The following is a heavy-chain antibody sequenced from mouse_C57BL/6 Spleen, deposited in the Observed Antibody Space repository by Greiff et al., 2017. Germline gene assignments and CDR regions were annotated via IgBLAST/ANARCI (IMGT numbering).Heavy chain of an antibody. CDR1: GFTFSDYG. CDR2: ISSGSSTI. J-gene: IGHJ4*01. Sequence: EVKLLESGGGLVKPGGSLKLSCAASGFTFSDYGMHWVRQAPETGLEWVAYISSGSSTIYYAATVKGRFTISRDNAKNTLFLQMTSLRSEDTAMYYCARDGYYVMDYWSQGTSVTVSS. V-gene: IGHV5-17*01. CDR3: ARDGYYVMDY. D-gene: IGHD2-3*01.